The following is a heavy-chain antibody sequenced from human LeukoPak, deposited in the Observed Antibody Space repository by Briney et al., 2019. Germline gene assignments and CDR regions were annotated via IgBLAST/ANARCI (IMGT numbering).Heavy chain of an antibody. V-gene: IGHV3-23*01. J-gene: IGHJ4*02. D-gene: IGHD3-9*01. CDR3: AKDWIPYNRNFDCFDF. CDR2: IGGGDT. CDR1: GIPFNIYA. Sequence: PGGSLRLSCTTSGIPFNIYAMSWVRQAPGKGLEWVSTIGGGDTYYSDSVEGRFTISRDDSKSTVYLQMNSLRAEDTAVYYCAKDWIPYNRNFDCFDFWGQGTLVTVSS.